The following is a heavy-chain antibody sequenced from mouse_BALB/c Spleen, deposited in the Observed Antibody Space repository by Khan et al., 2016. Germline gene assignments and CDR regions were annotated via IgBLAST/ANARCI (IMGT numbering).Heavy chain of an antibody. CDR2: INPSSGYT. J-gene: IGHJ3*01. CDR3: ARRSGSYVRSFFAY. V-gene: IGHV1-4*01. Sequence: QIQLGQSGAELARPGASVKMSCKASGYTFTSYTMHWVKQRPGQGLEWIGYINPSSGYTNYNQKFKDTATLTADTSSSTAYMQLSSLTSEDSAVYSCARRSGSYVRSFFAYWGQGILVTVSA. D-gene: IGHD1-1*01. CDR1: GYTFTSYT.